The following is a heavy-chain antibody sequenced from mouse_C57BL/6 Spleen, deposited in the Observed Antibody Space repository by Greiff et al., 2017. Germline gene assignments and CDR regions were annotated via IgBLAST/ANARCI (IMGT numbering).Heavy chain of an antibody. CDR2: LDPENGDT. CDR3: TTPVETTVVAPFAY. CDR1: GFNIKDDY. Sequence: VQLQQSGAELVRPGASVKLSCTASGFNIKDDYMHWVKQRPEQGLEWIGWLDPENGDTEYAPKFQGKATITADTSSNTAYMQLSSLTSEDTAVYYGTTPVETTVVAPFAYWGQGTLVTVSA. V-gene: IGHV14-4*01. J-gene: IGHJ3*01. D-gene: IGHD1-1*01.